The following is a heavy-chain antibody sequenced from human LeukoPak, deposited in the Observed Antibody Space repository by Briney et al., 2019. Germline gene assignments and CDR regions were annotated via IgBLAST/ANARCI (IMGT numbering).Heavy chain of an antibody. CDR3: ATRDNDYSTHRHY. D-gene: IGHD4-11*01. CDR1: GGSISSSSYY. Sequence: KTSETLSLTCTVSGGSISSSSYYWGWIRQPPGKGLEWIGSIYYSGSTYYNPSLKSRVTISVDTSKNQSSLKLSSVTAADTAVYYCATRDNDYSTHRHYWGQGTLVTVSS. J-gene: IGHJ4*02. V-gene: IGHV4-39*01. CDR2: IYYSGST.